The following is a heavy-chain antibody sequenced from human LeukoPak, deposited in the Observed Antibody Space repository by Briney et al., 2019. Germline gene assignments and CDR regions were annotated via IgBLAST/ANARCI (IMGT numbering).Heavy chain of an antibody. CDR2: IYHSGST. D-gene: IGHD3-22*01. V-gene: IGHV4-30-2*01. CDR1: GGSISSGGYS. Sequence: SETLSLTCAVSGGSISSGGYSWSWIRQPPGKGLEWIGYIYHSGSTYYNPSLKSRVTISVDRSKNQFSLKLSSVTAADTAVYYCARGGVDYYDSSGCSLDYWGQGTLVTVSS. J-gene: IGHJ4*02. CDR3: ARGGVDYYDSSGCSLDY.